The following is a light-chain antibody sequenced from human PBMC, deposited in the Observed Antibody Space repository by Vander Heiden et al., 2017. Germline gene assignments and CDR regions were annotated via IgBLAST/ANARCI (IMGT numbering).Light chain of an antibody. Sequence: QSALTQPPSASGSPGQSVPIPCTGTSSDVGGYNYVSWYQQHPGKAPKLMIYEVSKRPSGVPDRFSGSKSGNTASLTVSGLQAEDEADYYCSSYAGSTVVFGGGTKLTVL. V-gene: IGLV2-8*01. CDR1: SSDVGGYNY. J-gene: IGLJ2*01. CDR2: EVS. CDR3: SSYAGSTVV.